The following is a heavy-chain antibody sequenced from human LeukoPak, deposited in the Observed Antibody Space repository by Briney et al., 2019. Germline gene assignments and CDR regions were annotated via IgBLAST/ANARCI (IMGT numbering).Heavy chain of an antibody. CDR3: ARRHRDTIFGLYYYYMDV. CDR1: GYSFTSYW. V-gene: IGHV5-51*01. J-gene: IGHJ6*03. CDR2: IYPDDSDT. Sequence: GESLKISCKGSGYSFTSYWIGWVRQMPGKGLEWMGIIYPDDSDTRYSPSFQGQVTISADKSISTAYLQWSSLKASDTAMYYCARRHRDTIFGLYYYYMDVWGKGTTVTVSS. D-gene: IGHD3-3*01.